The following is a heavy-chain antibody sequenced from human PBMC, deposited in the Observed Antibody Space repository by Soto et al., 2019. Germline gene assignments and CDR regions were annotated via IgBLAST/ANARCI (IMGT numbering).Heavy chain of an antibody. V-gene: IGHV1-18*01. Sequence: QAQLVQSGPEVKKPGASVKVSCKASGYLFTNYGITWVRRAPGQGLEWMGWISANSGITYNAEWLQGRVTMTTDTSTSTAYLELRNLGSDDTAIYYCARGPTRSYNYFDPWGQGTLVTVSS. CDR1: GYLFTNYG. J-gene: IGHJ5*02. CDR3: ARGPTRSYNYFDP. CDR2: ISANSGIT.